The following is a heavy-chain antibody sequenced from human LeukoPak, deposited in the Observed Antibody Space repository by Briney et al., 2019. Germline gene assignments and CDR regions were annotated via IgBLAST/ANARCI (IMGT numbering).Heavy chain of an antibody. CDR3: AREGTNDV. V-gene: IGHV3-7*01. CDR1: GFTFRTYW. D-gene: IGHD1-7*01. Sequence: PGGSLRLSCVASGFTFRTYWMTWVRQAPGKGLEWVANIKYDGSEKYYVDSVKGRFTISRDNAKNSLYLQMNSLRAEDTAVYYCAREGTNDVWGRGTTVTVSS. J-gene: IGHJ6*02. CDR2: IKYDGSEK.